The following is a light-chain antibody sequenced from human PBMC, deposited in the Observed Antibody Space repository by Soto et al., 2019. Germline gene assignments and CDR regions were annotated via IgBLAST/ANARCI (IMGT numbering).Light chain of an antibody. J-gene: IGLJ1*01. V-gene: IGLV2-14*01. CDR3: SSYTSSSIDYV. Sequence: QSALTQPASVSGSPGQSITISCTGTSSDVGGYNYVSWYQQHPGKAPKLMIYEVSNRPSGVSNRFSGSKSGNTASLTNSGLQAEDEDDYYCSSYTSSSIDYVFGTGTKLTVL. CDR1: SSDVGGYNY. CDR2: EVS.